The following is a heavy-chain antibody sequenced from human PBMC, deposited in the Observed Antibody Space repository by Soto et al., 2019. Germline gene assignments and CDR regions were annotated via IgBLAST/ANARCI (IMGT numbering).Heavy chain of an antibody. CDR3: ARGAMVRGVITRARYNWFDP. D-gene: IGHD3-10*01. J-gene: IGHJ5*02. Sequence: TLSLTCAVYGGSFSGYYWSWIRQPPGKGLEWIGEINHSGSTNYNPSLKSRVTISVDTSKNQFSLKLSSVTAADTAVYYCARGAMVRGVITRARYNWFDPWGQGTLVTVSS. V-gene: IGHV4-34*01. CDR1: GGSFSGYY. CDR2: INHSGST.